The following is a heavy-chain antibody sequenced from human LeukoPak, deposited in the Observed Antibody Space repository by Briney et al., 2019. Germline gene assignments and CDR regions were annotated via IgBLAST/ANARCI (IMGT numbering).Heavy chain of an antibody. J-gene: IGHJ6*02. CDR1: GFTFSSYS. CDR2: ISSSSSYI. V-gene: IGHV3-21*01. D-gene: IGHD3-16*01. Sequence: GGSLRLSCAASGFTFSSYSMNWVRQAPGKGLEWVSSISSSSSYIYYADSVKGRFTISRDNAKNSLYLQMNSLRAEDTAVYYCARGGLDPRRGDHYYYGMDVWGQGTTVTVSS. CDR3: ARGGLDPRRGDHYYYGMDV.